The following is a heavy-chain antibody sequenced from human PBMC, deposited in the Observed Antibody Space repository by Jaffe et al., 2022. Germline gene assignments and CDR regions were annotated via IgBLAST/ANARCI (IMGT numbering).Heavy chain of an antibody. Sequence: QVQLQESGPGLVKPSETLSLTCAVSGYSISSGYYWGWIRQPPGKGLEWIGSIYHSGSTYYNPSLKSRVTISVDTSKNQFSLKLSSVTAADTAVYYCARHFRADAFDIWGQGTMVTVSS. V-gene: IGHV4-38-2*01. D-gene: IGHD3-3*02. CDR1: GYSISSGYY. CDR3: ARHFRADAFDI. CDR2: IYHSGST. J-gene: IGHJ3*02.